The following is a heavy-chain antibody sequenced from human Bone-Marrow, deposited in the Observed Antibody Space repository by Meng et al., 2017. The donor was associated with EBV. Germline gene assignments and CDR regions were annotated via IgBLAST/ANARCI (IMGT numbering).Heavy chain of an antibody. J-gene: IGHJ5*02. CDR3: ARVSGYSSGWYAFDH. Sequence: QVQLQQWGAGLLXXXXXLXLTXAVYGGSFSGYYWSWIRQPPGKGLEWIGEINHSGSTNYNPSLKSRVTISVDTSKNQFSLKLSSVTAADTAVYYCARVSGYSSGWYAFDHWGQGTLVTVSS. D-gene: IGHD6-19*01. CDR1: GGSFSGYY. V-gene: IGHV4-34*01. CDR2: INHSGST.